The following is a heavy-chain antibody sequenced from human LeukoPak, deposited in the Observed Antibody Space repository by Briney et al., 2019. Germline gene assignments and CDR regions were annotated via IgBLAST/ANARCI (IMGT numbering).Heavy chain of an antibody. D-gene: IGHD1-7*01. J-gene: IGHJ4*02. CDR2: ISYDGSNK. CDR1: GFTFSSCA. V-gene: IGHV3-30*01. Sequence: GGSLRLSCAASGFTFSSCAMHWVRQAPGKGLEWVAVISYDGSNKYYADSVKGRFTNSRDNSKNTLYLQMNSLRAEDTAVYYCAKSGGRSQTNYYFDYWGQGTLVTVSS. CDR3: AKSGGRSQTNYYFDY.